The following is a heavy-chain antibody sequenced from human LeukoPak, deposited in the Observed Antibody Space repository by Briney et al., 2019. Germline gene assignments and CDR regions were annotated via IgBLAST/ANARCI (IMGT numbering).Heavy chain of an antibody. J-gene: IGHJ4*02. CDR3: ARDDYDILTGYQIFDY. CDR2: INPNSGGT. Sequence: ASVKVSCKASGHTFTGYYMHWVRQAPGQGLEWMGRINPNSGGTNYAQKFQGRVTMTRDTSISTAYMELSRLRSDDTAVYYCARDDYDILTGYQIFDYWGQGTLVTVSS. CDR1: GHTFTGYY. V-gene: IGHV1-2*06. D-gene: IGHD3-9*01.